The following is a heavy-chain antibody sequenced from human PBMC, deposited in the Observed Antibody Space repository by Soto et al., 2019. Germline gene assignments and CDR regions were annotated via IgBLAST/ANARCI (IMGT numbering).Heavy chain of an antibody. Sequence: QVQLVQSGAEVRKPGSSVKVSCKASGGTFSSDAVSWVRQAPGQGLEWMGGLIPILGTTHYAQKFQGRVTITADESTNTAYRELSSLRSDDTAVYYWARASGDVSDCSHAYWAKGTRVTVPP. CDR3: ARASGDVSDCSHAY. V-gene: IGHV1-69*01. D-gene: IGHD2-21*02. CDR2: LIPILGTT. CDR1: GGTFSSDA. J-gene: IGHJ4*02.